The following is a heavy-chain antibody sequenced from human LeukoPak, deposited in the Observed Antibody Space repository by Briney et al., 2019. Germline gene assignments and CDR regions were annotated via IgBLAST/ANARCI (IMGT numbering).Heavy chain of an antibody. D-gene: IGHD2-21*01. CDR2: LYSGSDT. J-gene: IGHJ2*01. CDR1: GFSVSTNY. CDR3: ARVGDHFHWFLDL. V-gene: IGHV3-53*01. Sequence: PGGSLRLSCAASGFSVSTNYMNWVRQAPGKGLEWVSILYSGSDTYYSGSVKGRFTISRDDSRNTLFLHMSSLKAEDTAIYYCARVGDHFHWFLDLWGRGTLVGVSS.